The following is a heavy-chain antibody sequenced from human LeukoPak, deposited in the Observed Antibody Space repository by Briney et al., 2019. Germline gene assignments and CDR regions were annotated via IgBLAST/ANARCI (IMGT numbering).Heavy chain of an antibody. CDR3: SRENGAFSPFGY. J-gene: IGHJ4*02. Sequence: SETLSLTCGVSDGSISNTNWWSWVRQPPGQGLEWIGEISLTGLTHYNPSLESRVTVSLDKSKNQLSLNLTSVTAADTAVYYCSRENGAFSPFGYWGQGTLVTVSS. D-gene: IGHD2-8*01. V-gene: IGHV4-4*02. CDR1: DGSISNTNW. CDR2: ISLTGLT.